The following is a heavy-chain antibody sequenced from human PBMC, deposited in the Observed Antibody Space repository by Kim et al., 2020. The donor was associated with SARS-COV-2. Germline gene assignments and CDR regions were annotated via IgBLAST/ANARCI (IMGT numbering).Heavy chain of an antibody. CDR1: GFTFRDYW. CDR2: LNEDGSEK. D-gene: IGHD5-12*01. Sequence: GGSLRLSCAASGFTFRDYWMRWVRQSPGKGLEWVADLNEDGSEKFYMDSVRGRFTISRDNAKNSLFLQMNSLRAEDAALYYFARGGSYSFEYWGQGSLVTVSS. CDR3: ARGGSYSFEY. V-gene: IGHV3-7*01. J-gene: IGHJ4*02.